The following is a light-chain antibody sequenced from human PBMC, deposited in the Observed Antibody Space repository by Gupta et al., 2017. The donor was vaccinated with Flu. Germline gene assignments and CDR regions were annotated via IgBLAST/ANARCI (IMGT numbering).Light chain of an antibody. V-gene: IGKV1-39*01. CDR3: QLRDLTPLT. J-gene: IGKJ4*01. Sequence: DIQMTQSPSSLSASVGDRVTITCRASQNINGYLNWYQQKPGNAPKLLIYTASSLQSGVPSRFGDSGPERDFTLTIYRLQPEDFATYYCQLRDLTPLTFGTGTKVEIK. CDR1: QNINGY. CDR2: TAS.